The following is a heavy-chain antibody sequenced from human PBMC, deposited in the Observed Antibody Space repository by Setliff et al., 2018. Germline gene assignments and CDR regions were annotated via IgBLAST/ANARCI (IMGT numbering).Heavy chain of an antibody. J-gene: IGHJ3*02. CDR3: ARIRRAFDI. CDR1: GFTFSSYS. CDR2: ISSSSSTI. Sequence: SLRLSCAASGFTFSSYSMNWVRQAPGKGLEWVSYISSSSSTIYYADSVKGRFTISRDNAKNSLYLQMNSLRAEDTAVYYCARIRRAFDIWGQGTMVTVSS. D-gene: IGHD3-10*01. V-gene: IGHV3-48*04.